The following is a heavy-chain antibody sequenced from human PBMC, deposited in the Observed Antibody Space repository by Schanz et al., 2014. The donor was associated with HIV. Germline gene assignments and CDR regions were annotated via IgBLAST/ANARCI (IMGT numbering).Heavy chain of an antibody. D-gene: IGHD3-16*01. J-gene: IGHJ3*02. CDR2: ISWNSGSI. CDR1: GFTFDDYA. Sequence: VQLVESGGGVVQPGRSLRLSCAASGFTFDDYAMHWVRQAPGKGLEWVSGISWNSGSIGYADSVKGRFTISRDNAKNTLYLQMNSLRAEDTALYYCAKEMVSRYYGDAFNIWGQGTMVTVSS. V-gene: IGHV3-9*01. CDR3: AKEMVSRYYGDAFNI.